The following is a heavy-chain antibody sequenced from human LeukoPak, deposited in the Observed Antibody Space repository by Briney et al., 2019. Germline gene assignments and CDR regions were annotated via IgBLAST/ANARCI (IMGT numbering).Heavy chain of an antibody. J-gene: IGHJ5*02. CDR1: GGSISSYY. V-gene: IGHV4-59*01. CDR3: ARDSRFRDFWSGYYSGGWFDP. CDR2: IYYRGST. Sequence: SETLSLTCTVSGGSISSYYWSWIRQPPGQGLEWIGYIYYRGSTNYNPSLKSRVTISVDTSKNQFSLKLSSVTAADTAVYYCARDSRFRDFWSGYYSGGWFDPWGQGTLVTVSS. D-gene: IGHD3-3*01.